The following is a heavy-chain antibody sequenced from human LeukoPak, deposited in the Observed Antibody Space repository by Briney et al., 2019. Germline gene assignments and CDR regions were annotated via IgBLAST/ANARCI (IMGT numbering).Heavy chain of an antibody. J-gene: IGHJ4*02. Sequence: SETLSLTCTVSGGSISSSSYYWGWIRQPPGKGLEWIGSIYYSGSTYYHPSLKSRFTITVDRSKNKFSLKLSSVTAADTAVYYCEVGATRGDYWGQGTLVTVSS. CDR3: EVGATRGDY. V-gene: IGHV4-39*07. CDR2: IYYSGST. D-gene: IGHD1-26*01. CDR1: GGSISSSSYY.